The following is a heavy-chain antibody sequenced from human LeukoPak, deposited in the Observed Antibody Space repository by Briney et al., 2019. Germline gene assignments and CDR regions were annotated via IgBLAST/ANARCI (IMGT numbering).Heavy chain of an antibody. J-gene: IGHJ4*02. Sequence: GGSLRLSCAASGFTFSSYSMNWVRQAPGKGLEWVSSISSSSSYIYYADSVKGRFTISRDNAKNSLYLQMNSLRAEDTAVYYCARDRMPAGKTYYYGSGTPTDYWGQGTLVTVSS. CDR2: ISSSSSYI. D-gene: IGHD3-10*01. V-gene: IGHV3-21*01. CDR1: GFTFSSYS. CDR3: ARDRMPAGKTYYYGSGTPTDY.